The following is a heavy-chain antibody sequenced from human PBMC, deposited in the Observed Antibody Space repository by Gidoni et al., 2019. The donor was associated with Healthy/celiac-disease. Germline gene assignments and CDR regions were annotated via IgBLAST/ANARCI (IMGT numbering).Heavy chain of an antibody. Sequence: QVQLVESGGGVVQPGRSLRLSCAASGFTFSSYAMHWVRQAPGKGLEWVAVISYDGSNKYYADSVKGRFTISRDNSKNTLYLQMNSLRAEDTAVYYCARDTLMAYCSSTSCYPDLYGMDVWGQGTTVTVSS. CDR3: ARDTLMAYCSSTSCYPDLYGMDV. V-gene: IGHV3-30*04. D-gene: IGHD2-2*01. CDR1: GFTFSSYA. CDR2: ISYDGSNK. J-gene: IGHJ6*02.